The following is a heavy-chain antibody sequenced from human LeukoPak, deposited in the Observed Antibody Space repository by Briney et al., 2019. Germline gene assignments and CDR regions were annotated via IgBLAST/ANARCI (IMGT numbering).Heavy chain of an antibody. Sequence: SETLSLTCTVSGGSISSYYWSWIRQPPGKGLEWIGYIYYSGSTNYNPSLESRVTISVDTSKNQFSLKLSSVTAADTAVYYCARVGVYSSGWYARAFDIWGQGTIVTVSS. J-gene: IGHJ3*02. CDR1: GGSISSYY. V-gene: IGHV4-59*12. CDR3: ARVGVYSSGWYARAFDI. CDR2: IYYSGST. D-gene: IGHD6-19*01.